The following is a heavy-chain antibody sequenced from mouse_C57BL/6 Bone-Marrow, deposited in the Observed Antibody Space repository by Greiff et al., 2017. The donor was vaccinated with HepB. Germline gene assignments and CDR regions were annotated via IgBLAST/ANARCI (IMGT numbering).Heavy chain of an antibody. J-gene: IGHJ4*01. V-gene: IGHV1-4*01. D-gene: IGHD2-5*01. CDR2: INPSSGYT. CDR1: GYTFTSYT. Sequence: QVQLQQSGAELARPGASVKMSCKASGYTFTSYTMHWVKQRPGQGLEWIGYINPSSGYTKYNQKFKDKATLTADKSSSTAYMQLSSLTSKDSAVYYCAREGAYYSNYGAMDYWGQGTSVTVSS. CDR3: AREGAYYSNYGAMDY.